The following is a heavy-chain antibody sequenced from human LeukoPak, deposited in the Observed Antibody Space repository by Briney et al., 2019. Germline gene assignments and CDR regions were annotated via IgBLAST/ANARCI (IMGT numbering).Heavy chain of an antibody. D-gene: IGHD3-9*01. CDR3: VRADWYGGVCYN. CDR2: ISGSGTTI. Sequence: GGSLRLSCTASGFTFSSYEMNWVRQSPGKGLEWISYISGSGTTIYYADSVKRRFTISGDNAKNSLYLHMNSLRAEDTALYYCVRADWYGGVCYNCGQGTLIAGSS. CDR1: GFTFSSYE. J-gene: IGHJ4*02. V-gene: IGHV3-48*03.